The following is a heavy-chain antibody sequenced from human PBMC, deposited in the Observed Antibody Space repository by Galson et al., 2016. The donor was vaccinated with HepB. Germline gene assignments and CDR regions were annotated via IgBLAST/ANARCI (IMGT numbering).Heavy chain of an antibody. D-gene: IGHD6-19*01. CDR1: GAPMNRFY. CDR3: ARVYSSDWYSSFDS. J-gene: IGHJ4*02. Sequence: QVRLQESGPRLVKPSETLPLTCTVSGAPMNRFYWSWIRQPPGTGLGWRGYLYHTGVTNYNPAVKSLFTISVDMSKNQFSLKLTSMTAADTAVYYCARVYSSDWYSSFDSWGQGTLVTVSS. V-gene: IGHV4-59*01. CDR2: LYHTGVT.